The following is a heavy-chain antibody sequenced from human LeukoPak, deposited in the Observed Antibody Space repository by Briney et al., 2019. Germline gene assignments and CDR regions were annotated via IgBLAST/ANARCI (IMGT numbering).Heavy chain of an antibody. J-gene: IGHJ4*02. CDR1: GFTFSSYS. CDR2: IYSGGST. Sequence: GGSLRLSCAASGFTFSSYSMTWVRQAPGKGLEWVSVIYSGGSTYYADSVKGRFTISRDNSKNTLYLQMNSLRVEDTAVYYCARGSTIAAGDLDYWGQGTLVTVSS. CDR3: ARGSTIAAGDLDY. D-gene: IGHD6-13*01. V-gene: IGHV3-53*01.